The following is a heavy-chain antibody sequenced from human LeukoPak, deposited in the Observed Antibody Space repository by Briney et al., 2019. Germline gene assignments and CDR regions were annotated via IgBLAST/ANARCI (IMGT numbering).Heavy chain of an antibody. CDR1: GFTFSSYD. J-gene: IGHJ4*02. Sequence: GGSLRLSCAVSGFTFSSYDMNWVRQAPGKGLEWVSYISSSGNIIYYADSVKGRFTISRDNTKNSLHLQMSSLRAEDTAVYYCATSGEYSSGWGQGTLVTVSS. CDR2: ISSSGNII. V-gene: IGHV3-48*03. D-gene: IGHD6-19*01. CDR3: ATSGEYSSG.